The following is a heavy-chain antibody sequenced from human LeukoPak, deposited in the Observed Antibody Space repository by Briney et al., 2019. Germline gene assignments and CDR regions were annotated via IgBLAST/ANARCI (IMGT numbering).Heavy chain of an antibody. CDR2: IRGSGGST. CDR1: GFTFRSYG. J-gene: IGHJ4*02. Sequence: GGSLRLSCAASGFTFRSYGMSWARQAPGKGLEWVSAIRGSGGSTYYADSVKGRFTISRDNSKNTLYLQMNSLRAEDTAVYYCARDAGYGYDRFDYWGQGTQVTVSS. D-gene: IGHD5-18*01. V-gene: IGHV3-23*01. CDR3: ARDAGYGYDRFDY.